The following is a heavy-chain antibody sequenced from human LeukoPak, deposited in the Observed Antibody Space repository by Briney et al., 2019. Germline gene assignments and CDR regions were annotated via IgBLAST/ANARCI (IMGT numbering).Heavy chain of an antibody. CDR2: INSEGGTT. Sequence: PGGSLRLXCAASGFTFSTYWMHWVRRAPGKGLVSVSRINSEGGTTTYADSVKGRFTISRDNAKNTLYLHMNSLRVEDTAVYYCARDLRGIGDETAYWGQGTLVTVSS. CDR1: GFTFSTYW. J-gene: IGHJ4*02. CDR3: ARDLRGIGDETAY. D-gene: IGHD3-16*01. V-gene: IGHV3-74*01.